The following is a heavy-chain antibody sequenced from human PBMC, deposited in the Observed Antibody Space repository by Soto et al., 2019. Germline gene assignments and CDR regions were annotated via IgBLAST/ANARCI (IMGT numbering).Heavy chain of an antibody. CDR2: ISAYNGNA. CDR3: AKDLGFSSPTTDAFDI. Sequence: ASVKVSCKASGYTFTSYGISWVRQAPGQGLEWMGWISAYNGNANYAQKLQGRVTMTTDTSTSTAYMELRSLRSDDTALYYCAKDLGFSSPTTDAFDIWGQGTMVTVSS. J-gene: IGHJ3*02. CDR1: GYTFTSYG. V-gene: IGHV1-18*01. D-gene: IGHD6-13*01.